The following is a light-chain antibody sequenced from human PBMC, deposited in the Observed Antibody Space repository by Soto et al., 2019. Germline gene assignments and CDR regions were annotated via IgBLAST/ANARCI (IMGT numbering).Light chain of an antibody. CDR3: QQYNSYWT. CDR2: KAS. V-gene: IGKV1-5*03. J-gene: IGKJ1*01. Sequence: DIQMTQSPSSLSASVGDTVTMTCRASQSISSWLSWYQQKPGKAPKLLIYKASSLESGVPSRFSGSGSGTEFTLTISSLQPDDFATYYCQQYNSYWTFGQGTKVDIK. CDR1: QSISSW.